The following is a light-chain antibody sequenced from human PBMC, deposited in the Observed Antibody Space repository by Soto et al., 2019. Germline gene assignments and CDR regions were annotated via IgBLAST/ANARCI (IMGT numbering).Light chain of an antibody. J-gene: IGKJ1*01. Sequence: DIQMTQSPSTLSASVGDRVTITCRASQSISSWLAWYQQKPGKAPKLLIYDASSLESGVPSRFSGSGYGTEFTLTISSLQHDDFATDYCQQYNSFTWTFGQGTKVEI. V-gene: IGKV1-5*01. CDR1: QSISSW. CDR2: DAS. CDR3: QQYNSFTWT.